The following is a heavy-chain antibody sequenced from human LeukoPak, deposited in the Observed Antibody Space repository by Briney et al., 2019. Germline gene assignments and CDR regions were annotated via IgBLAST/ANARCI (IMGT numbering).Heavy chain of an antibody. V-gene: IGHV3-49*04. CDR3: ARGPIYLWIYYCMDV. D-gene: IGHD3-9*01. Sequence: GSLRLSCTASGFSFGDHAMTWVRQAPGKGLEWVSFIRSEAYGQTTEYAASVKDRFTISRDNSKGIVYLQMNSLKTEDTAKYYCARGPIYLWIYYCMDVWGQGTTVIVSS. CDR2: IRSEAYGQTT. CDR1: GFSFGDHA. J-gene: IGHJ6*02.